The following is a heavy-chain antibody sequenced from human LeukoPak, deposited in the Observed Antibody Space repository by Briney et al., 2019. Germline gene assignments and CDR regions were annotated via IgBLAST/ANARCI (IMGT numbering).Heavy chain of an antibody. CDR1: GASISSYY. D-gene: IGHD6-13*01. J-gene: IGHJ4*02. CDR3: ARGYGSSWYGSRIFDY. V-gene: IGHV4-59*01. CDR2: MFHSGGT. Sequence: PSETLSLTCTVSGASISSYYWSWIRQPPGKGLEWIGHMFHSGGTNYNPSLKSRVTISLDTSKNQLSLKVSSVTAADTAVYYCARGYGSSWYGSRIFDYWGQGTLVTVSS.